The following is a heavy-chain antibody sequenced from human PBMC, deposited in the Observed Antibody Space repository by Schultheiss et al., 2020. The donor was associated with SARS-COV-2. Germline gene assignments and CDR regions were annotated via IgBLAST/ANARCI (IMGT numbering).Heavy chain of an antibody. CDR2: IYTSGST. V-gene: IGHV4-61*02. D-gene: IGHD2-2*01. CDR1: GGSISSSSYY. Sequence: SETLSLTCTVSGGSISSSSYYWSWIRQPAGKGLEWIGRIYTSGSTNYNPSLKSRVTMSVDTSKNQFSLKLSSVTAADTAVYYCAREPGSTSYAFDIWGQGTMVTVSS. J-gene: IGHJ3*02. CDR3: AREPGSTSYAFDI.